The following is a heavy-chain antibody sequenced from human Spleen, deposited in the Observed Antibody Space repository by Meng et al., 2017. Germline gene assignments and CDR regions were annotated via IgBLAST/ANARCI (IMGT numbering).Heavy chain of an antibody. CDR3: ARSTTVVNFLGDYYYYGMDV. J-gene: IGHJ6*02. Sequence: GESLKISCAASRFTFSIYEVKWVRQTPGKGLEWLSYITSSGTTIYYADSVRGRFTTSRDNAKNSQSLQMNSLRADDTAVYYCARSTTVVNFLGDYYYYGMDVWGQGTTVTVSS. D-gene: IGHD4-23*01. CDR1: RFTFSIYE. V-gene: IGHV3-48*03. CDR2: ITSSGTTI.